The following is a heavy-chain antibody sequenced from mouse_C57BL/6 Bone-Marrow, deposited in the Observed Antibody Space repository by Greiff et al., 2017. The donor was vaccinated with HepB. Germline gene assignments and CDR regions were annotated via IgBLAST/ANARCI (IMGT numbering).Heavy chain of an antibody. CDR2: INPSSGYT. J-gene: IGHJ2*01. Sequence: QVQLQQSGAELARPGASVKMSCKASGYTFTSYTMHWVKQRPGQGLEWIGYINPSSGYTKYNQKFKDKATLTADKSSSTAYMQLSSLTSEDSAVYYCARWDYYYGSKDYFDCWGQGTTLTVSS. D-gene: IGHD1-1*01. V-gene: IGHV1-4*01. CDR1: GYTFTSYT. CDR3: ARWDYYYGSKDYFDC.